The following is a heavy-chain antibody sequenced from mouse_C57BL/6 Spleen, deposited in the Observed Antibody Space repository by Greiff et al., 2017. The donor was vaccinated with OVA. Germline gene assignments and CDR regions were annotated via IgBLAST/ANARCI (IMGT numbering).Heavy chain of an antibody. CDR3: ARDGANWDYFDY. J-gene: IGHJ2*01. CDR2: INPNNGGT. D-gene: IGHD4-1*01. V-gene: IGHV1-26*01. CDR1: GYTFTDYY. Sequence: VHVKQSGPELVKPGASVKISCKASGYTFTDYYMNWVKQSHGKSLEWIGDINPNNGGTSYNQKFKGKATLTVDKSSSTAYMELRSLTSEDSAVYYCARDGANWDYFDYWGQGTTLTVSS.